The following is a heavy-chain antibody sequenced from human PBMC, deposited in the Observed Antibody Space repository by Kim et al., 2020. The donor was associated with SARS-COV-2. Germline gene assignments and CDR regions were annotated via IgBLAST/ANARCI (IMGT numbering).Heavy chain of an antibody. CDR3: AIVAVAGTFDY. D-gene: IGHD6-19*01. CDR2: INAGNGNT. CDR1: GYTFTSYA. V-gene: IGHV1-3*01. Sequence: ASVKVSCNASGYTFTSYAMHWVRQAPGQRLEWMGWINAGNGNTKYSQKFQGRVTITRDTSASTAYMELSSLRSEDTAVYYCAIVAVAGTFDYWGQGTLVTVSS. J-gene: IGHJ4*02.